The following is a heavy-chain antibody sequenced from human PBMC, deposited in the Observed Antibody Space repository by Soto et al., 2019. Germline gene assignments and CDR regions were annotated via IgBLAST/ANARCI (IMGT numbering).Heavy chain of an antibody. CDR3: ARGVRGYSYRGLDS. CDR2: INHSGIT. Sequence: PSETLSLTCALSGGSLSDHYWSWIRQTPGKGLEWIGEINHSGITNYNPSVKSRVTISVDTSKNQFSLYLSSVTAADTAGIYCARGVRGYSYRGLDSWGQGTLVTVSP. J-gene: IGHJ5*01. V-gene: IGHV4-34*01. CDR1: GGSLSDHY. D-gene: IGHD5-18*01.